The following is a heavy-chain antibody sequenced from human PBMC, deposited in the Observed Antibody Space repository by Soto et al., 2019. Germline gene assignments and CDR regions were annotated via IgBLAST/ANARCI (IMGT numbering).Heavy chain of an antibody. CDR3: GRVPVGYCSGGSGYANACDI. Sequence: QVQLQESGPGLVKPSQTLSLTCTVSGGSISSGDYYWSWIRQPPGKGLEWTGYISSSGSSYYNPSHESRDTISVDTSENQSSRKLSPVTAADIAVYYWGRVPVGYCSGGSGYANACDIWGQGTMAIVSS. CDR1: GGSISSGDYY. V-gene: IGHV4-30-4*01. D-gene: IGHD2-15*01. J-gene: IGHJ3*02. CDR2: ISSSGSS.